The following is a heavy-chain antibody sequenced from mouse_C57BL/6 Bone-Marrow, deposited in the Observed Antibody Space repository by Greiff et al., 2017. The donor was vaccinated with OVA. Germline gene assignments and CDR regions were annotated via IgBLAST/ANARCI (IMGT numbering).Heavy chain of an antibody. CDR2: ISSSGST. J-gene: IGHJ1*03. Sequence: EVKLLESGPGLAKPSQTLSLTCSVTGYSITSAYWNWIRKFPGNKLEYMGYISSSGSTYYNPSLKSRISITRDTYKNQYYRQLNSVTTEDTATYYCARFGGSRDWYFDVWGTGTTVTVSA. CDR1: GYSITSAY. CDR3: ARFGGSRDWYFDV. D-gene: IGHD1-1*01. V-gene: IGHV3-8*01.